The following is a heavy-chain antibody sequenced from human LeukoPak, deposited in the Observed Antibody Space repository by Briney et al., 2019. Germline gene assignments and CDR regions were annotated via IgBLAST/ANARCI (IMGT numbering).Heavy chain of an antibody. CDR2: INHSGST. D-gene: IGHD6-19*01. Sequence: SETLSLTCAVYGGSFSGYYGSWIRQPPGKGLEWIGEINHSGSTNYNPSLKSRVTISVDTSKNQFSLKLSSVTAADTAVYYCARGQVAAPPYWGQGTLVTVSS. CDR3: ARGQVAAPPY. J-gene: IGHJ4*02. V-gene: IGHV4-34*01. CDR1: GGSFSGYY.